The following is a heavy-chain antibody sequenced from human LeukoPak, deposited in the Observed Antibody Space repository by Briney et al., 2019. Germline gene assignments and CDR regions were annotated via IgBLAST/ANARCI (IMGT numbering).Heavy chain of an antibody. CDR3: ARHGYSSGSLAWFDP. J-gene: IGHJ5*02. CDR1: GGSISSYY. CDR2: IYYSGST. Sequence: KTSETLSLTCTVAGGSISSYYWSWIRRPPGKGLEWIGYIYYSGSTNYNPSLKSRVTISVDTSKNQFSLKLSSVTAADTAVYYCARHGYSSGSLAWFDPWGQGTQVTVSS. V-gene: IGHV4-59*01. D-gene: IGHD6-19*01.